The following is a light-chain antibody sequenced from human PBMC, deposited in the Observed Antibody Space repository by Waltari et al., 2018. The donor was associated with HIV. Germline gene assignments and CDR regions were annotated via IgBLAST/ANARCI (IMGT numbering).Light chain of an antibody. Sequence: LPVLTQLPSASALLGASIKLTSTLRSEHSTYTIEWYQQRTGRTPQCLRRVNSVGCHIKGHGLPERFMGSGSGARRYRTVSSLRADGEAEDHCGESHTVDGQVGWVFGGGTKLTVL. CDR1: SEHSTYT. CDR3: GESHTVDGQVGWV. V-gene: IGLV4-3*01. J-gene: IGLJ3*02. CDR2: VNSVGCH.